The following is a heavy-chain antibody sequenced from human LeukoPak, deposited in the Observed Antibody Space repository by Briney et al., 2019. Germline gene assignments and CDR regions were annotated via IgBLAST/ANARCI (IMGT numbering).Heavy chain of an antibody. J-gene: IGHJ4*02. CDR2: IKSKTDGGTT. CDR1: GFTFSNAW. Sequence: GGSLRLSCAASGFTFSNAWMSWVRQAPGKGLEWVGRIKSKTDGGTTDYAAPVKGRFTISRDDSKSTLYLQMNSLKTEDTAVYYCTTDEVVAATFADYWGQGTLVTVSS. V-gene: IGHV3-15*01. CDR3: TTDEVVAATFADY. D-gene: IGHD2-15*01.